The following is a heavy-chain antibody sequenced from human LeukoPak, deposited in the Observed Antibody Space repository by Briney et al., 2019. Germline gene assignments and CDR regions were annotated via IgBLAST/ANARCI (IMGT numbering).Heavy chain of an antibody. Sequence: ASVKVSCKASGYTFTSYYMHWVRQAPGQGLEWMGLINPTGGSTGYAQKFQGRVTMTRDMSTSTEYMELSSLRSEDTAIYYFSRDNSGGYKGWWFAPGGRGTLATVPS. CDR2: INPTGGST. D-gene: IGHD3-10*01. J-gene: IGHJ5*02. CDR3: SRDNSGGYKGWWFAP. V-gene: IGHV1-46*01. CDR1: GYTFTSYY.